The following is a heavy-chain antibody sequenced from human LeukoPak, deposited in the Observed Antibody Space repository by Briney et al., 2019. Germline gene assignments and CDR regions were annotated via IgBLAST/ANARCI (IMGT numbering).Heavy chain of an antibody. CDR2: INPSGGST. CDR1: GYTFTSYY. V-gene: IGHV1-46*01. D-gene: IGHD6-13*01. CDR3: ARDYGALASSRLEYYFDY. J-gene: IGHJ4*02. Sequence: ASVKVSCKASGYTFTSYYMHWVRQATGQGLEWMGIINPSGGSTSYAQKFQGRVTMTRDTSTSTVYMELSSLRSEDTAVYYCARDYGALASSRLEYYFDYWGQGTLVTVSS.